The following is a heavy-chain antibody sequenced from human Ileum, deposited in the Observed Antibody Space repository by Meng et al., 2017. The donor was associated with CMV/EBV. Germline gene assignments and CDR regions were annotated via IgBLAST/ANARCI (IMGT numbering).Heavy chain of an antibody. CDR1: GFTFSSHW. D-gene: IGHD1-26*01. CDR3: ASYVGSGDARSLGY. V-gene: IGHV3-74*01. CDR2: IDGDGDTT. J-gene: IGHJ4*02. Sequence: GGSLRLSCAASGFTFSSHWMHWVRQAPGKGLMWVSRIDGDGDTTNYADSVKGRFTISRDNAKNTLYLQMNGLRAEDTAVYYCASYVGSGDARSLGYWGQGTQVTVSS.